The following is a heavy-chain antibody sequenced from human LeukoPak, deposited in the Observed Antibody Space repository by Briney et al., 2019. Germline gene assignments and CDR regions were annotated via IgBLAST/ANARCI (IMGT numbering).Heavy chain of an antibody. J-gene: IGHJ5*02. CDR3: ASASIVVVPAASRITGWFDP. D-gene: IGHD2-2*01. Sequence: ASVKVSCKASGYTFTGYYIHWVRQAPGQGLEWVGWISPNSGGTNYAQKFQGRVTMTRDTSISTAYMELSRLRSDDTAVYYCASASIVVVPAASRITGWFDPWGQGTLVTVSS. CDR2: ISPNSGGT. CDR1: GYTFTGYY. V-gene: IGHV1-2*02.